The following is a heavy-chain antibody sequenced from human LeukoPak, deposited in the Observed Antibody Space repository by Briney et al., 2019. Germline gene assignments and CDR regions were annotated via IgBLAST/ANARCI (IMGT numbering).Heavy chain of an antibody. Sequence: PSETLSLTRTVSGGSISSYYWSWIRQPPGKGLEWIGYIYYSGSTNYNPSLKSRVTISVDTSKNQFSLKLSSVTAADTAVYYCARGGPPELLWFGETYYYGMDAWGKGTTVTVSS. D-gene: IGHD3-10*01. CDR2: IYYSGST. CDR1: GGSISSYY. J-gene: IGHJ6*04. CDR3: ARGGPPELLWFGETYYYGMDA. V-gene: IGHV4-59*01.